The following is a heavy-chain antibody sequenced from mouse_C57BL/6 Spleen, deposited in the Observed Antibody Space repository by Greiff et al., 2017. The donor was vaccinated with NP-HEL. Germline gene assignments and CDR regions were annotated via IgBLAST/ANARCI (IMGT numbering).Heavy chain of an antibody. D-gene: IGHD2-14*01. CDR3: VRGEYDGGTWFAY. J-gene: IGHJ3*01. Sequence: EVMLVESGGGLVKPGGSLKLSCAASGFTFSDYGMHWVRQAPEKGLEWVAYISSGSSTIYYADTVKGRFTISRDNAKNTLFLQMTSLRSEDTAMYYCVRGEYDGGTWFAYWGQGTLVTVSA. V-gene: IGHV5-17*01. CDR1: GFTFSDYG. CDR2: ISSGSSTI.